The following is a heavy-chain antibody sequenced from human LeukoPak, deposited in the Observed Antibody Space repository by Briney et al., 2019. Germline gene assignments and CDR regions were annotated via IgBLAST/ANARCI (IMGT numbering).Heavy chain of an antibody. CDR2: ISWNSGSI. V-gene: IGHV3-9*01. J-gene: IGHJ5*02. CDR1: GFTFDDYA. Sequence: PGGSLRLSCAASGFTFDDYAMHWVRQAPEKGLEWVSGISWNSGSIGYADSVKGRFTISRDNAKNSLYLQMNSLRAEDTALYYCAKARGIAAQFDPWGQGTLVTVSS. D-gene: IGHD6-13*01. CDR3: AKARGIAAQFDP.